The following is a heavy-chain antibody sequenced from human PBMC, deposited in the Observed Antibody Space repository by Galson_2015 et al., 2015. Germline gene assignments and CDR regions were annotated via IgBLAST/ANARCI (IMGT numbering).Heavy chain of an antibody. D-gene: IGHD5-12*01. V-gene: IGHV3-15*01. CDR1: GFTFTNAW. J-gene: IGHJ3*01. CDR3: ITTLGYSGYDLGV. Sequence: SLRLSCAASGFTFTNAWMSWVRQAPGKGLEWVGRIKSKAGGETTDYGAPVKGRFTNSRDDSKNTLYLQMNSLKTEDTAVYYCITTLGYSGYDLGVWGQGTMVTVSS. CDR2: IKSKAGGETT.